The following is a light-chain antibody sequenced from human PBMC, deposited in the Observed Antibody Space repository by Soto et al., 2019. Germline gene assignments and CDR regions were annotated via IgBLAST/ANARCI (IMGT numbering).Light chain of an antibody. Sequence: QSALTQPPSASGSPGHSVTISITGTSSDVGGYNYVSWYHQHPDKAPKLMIYEVSKRTSGIPDRFSVSKSGNTASLTVSGLQAEEEADYYCSSYAGSNNVVFGGGTKLTVL. V-gene: IGLV2-8*01. CDR2: EVS. CDR3: SSYAGSNNVV. J-gene: IGLJ2*01. CDR1: SSDVGGYNY.